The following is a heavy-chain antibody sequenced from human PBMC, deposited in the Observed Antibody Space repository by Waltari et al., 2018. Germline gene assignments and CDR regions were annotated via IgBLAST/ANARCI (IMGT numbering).Heavy chain of an antibody. J-gene: IGHJ3*02. Sequence: QVQLVASGGGVVKPGGSLRHPCAARGFPFSAYYSSLIAQAPGKGLEWVSYSRSSSSYTNYADSVKGRFTISRDNAKNSLYLQMNSLRAEDTAVYYCARYLEWLLSDAFDIWGQGTMVTVSS. CDR2: SRSSSSYT. CDR3: ARYLEWLLSDAFDI. V-gene: IGHV3-11*05. D-gene: IGHD3-3*01. CDR1: GFPFSAYY.